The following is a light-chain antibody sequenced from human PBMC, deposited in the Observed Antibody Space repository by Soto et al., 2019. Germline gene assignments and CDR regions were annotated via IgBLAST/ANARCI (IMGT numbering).Light chain of an antibody. J-gene: IGKJ1*01. CDR1: QSFSSTF. CDR2: GAS. CDR3: QQYGSSPPWT. V-gene: IGKV3-20*01. Sequence: EIVLTQSPGTLSLSPGESATLSCRASQSFSSTFLACYQQRPGQAPRLLIYGASSRATGIPDRFTGSGSGTDFTLTISRLEPEDFAVYYCQQYGSSPPWTFGQGSKVEIK.